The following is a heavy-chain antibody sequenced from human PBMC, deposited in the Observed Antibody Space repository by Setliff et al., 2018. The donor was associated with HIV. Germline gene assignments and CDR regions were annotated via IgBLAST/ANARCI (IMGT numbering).Heavy chain of an antibody. V-gene: IGHV1-8*02. D-gene: IGHD1-26*01. Sequence: ASVKVSCKASGDTFNNCAVTWVRQAPGQGLEWMGWMNPNSGNTGYAPKLQGRVTMTRNTSISTAYMELSSLRSEDTAVYYCATSVATFDSVDYWGQGTLVTVS. CDR1: GDTFNNCA. CDR2: MNPNSGNT. J-gene: IGHJ4*02. CDR3: ATSVATFDSVDY.